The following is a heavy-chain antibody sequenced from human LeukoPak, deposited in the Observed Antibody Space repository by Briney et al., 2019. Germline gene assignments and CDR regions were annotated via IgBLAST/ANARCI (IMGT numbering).Heavy chain of an antibody. CDR3: AKDATFGGVIAMYYFDY. J-gene: IGHJ4*02. Sequence: PGGSLRLSCAASGFTFSSYAMSWVRQAPGKGLEWVSAISGSGGSTYYADSVKGRFTISRDNSKNTLYLQMNSLRAGDTAVYYCAKDATFGGVIAMYYFDYWGQGTLVIVSS. D-gene: IGHD3-16*02. V-gene: IGHV3-23*01. CDR1: GFTFSSYA. CDR2: ISGSGGST.